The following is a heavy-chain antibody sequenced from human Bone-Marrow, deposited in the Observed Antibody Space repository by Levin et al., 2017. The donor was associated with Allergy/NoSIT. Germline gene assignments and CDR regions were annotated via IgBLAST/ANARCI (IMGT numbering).Heavy chain of an antibody. J-gene: IGHJ4*02. CDR3: ARCSGGDCSLYGSFDY. Sequence: PGGSLRLSCAASGFSVSNNYMTWVRQAPGKGLEWVSIIYSAGNTYYADSVKGRFTISRDNSKNTLYLQMNSLRVEDTAVYYCARCSGGDCSLYGSFDYWGQGTLVTVSS. CDR1: GFSVSNNY. D-gene: IGHD2-21*02. CDR2: IYSAGNT. V-gene: IGHV3-53*01.